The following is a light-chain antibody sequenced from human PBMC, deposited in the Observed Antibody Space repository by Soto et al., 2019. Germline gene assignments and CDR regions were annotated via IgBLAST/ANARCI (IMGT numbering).Light chain of an antibody. CDR3: QQSYSTLSIT. J-gene: IGKJ5*01. Sequence: EIGMTPCPVTLFLAPVDTSTLSSRASQSLRASLAWYQQTPGQPPRLLIFGASNRAAGVPDRFSGSGSGTDFTLTISSLQPEDFATYYCQQSYSTLSITFGQGTRLEIK. CDR2: GAS. V-gene: IGKV3-15*01. CDR1: QSLRAS.